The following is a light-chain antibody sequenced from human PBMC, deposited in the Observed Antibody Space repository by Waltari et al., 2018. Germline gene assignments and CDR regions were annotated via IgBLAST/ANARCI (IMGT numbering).Light chain of an antibody. CDR2: HAS. V-gene: IGKV3-15*01. Sequence: ETLMAQSPATLSVSPGERATLSCRASQSVNSNLAWFQHKPGQAPRLLIYHASTRATASPARFSGSGSGTEFTLTIGSLQTEDFAVYYCQQYNNWPRTFGQGTKLEI. CDR1: QSVNSN. J-gene: IGKJ2*01. CDR3: QQYNNWPRT.